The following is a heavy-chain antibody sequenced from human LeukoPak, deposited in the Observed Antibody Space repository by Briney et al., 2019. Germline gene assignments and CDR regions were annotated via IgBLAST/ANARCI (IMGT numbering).Heavy chain of an antibody. V-gene: IGHV1-18*01. CDR3: ARGPRTYYYGSGNNY. D-gene: IGHD3-10*01. J-gene: IGHJ4*02. CDR1: GYTFTSYG. CDR2: ISAYNGNT. Sequence: ASVKVSCKASGYTFTSYGISWVRQAPGQGLEWMGWISAYNGNTNYAQKLQGRVTITTDTSTSKASMAPKRLRSDDTAVYYCARGPRTYYYGSGNNYWGQGTLVTVSS.